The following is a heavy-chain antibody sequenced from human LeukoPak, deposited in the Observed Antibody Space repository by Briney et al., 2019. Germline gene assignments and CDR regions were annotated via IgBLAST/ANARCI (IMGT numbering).Heavy chain of an antibody. J-gene: IGHJ3*02. CDR2: IIPIFGIA. CDR1: GGTFSSYA. V-gene: IGHV1-69*04. D-gene: IGHD3-22*01. Sequence: SVKVSCKASGGTFSSYAIGWVRQAPGQGLEWMGRIIPIFGIANYAQKFQGRVTITADKSTSTAYMELSSLRSEDTAVYYCARGSTRDYYDSSGYYRAGDAFDIWGQGTMVTVSS. CDR3: ARGSTRDYYDSSGYYRAGDAFDI.